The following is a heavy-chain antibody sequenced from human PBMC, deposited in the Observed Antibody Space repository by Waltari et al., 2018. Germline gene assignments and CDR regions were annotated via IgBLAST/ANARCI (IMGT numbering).Heavy chain of an antibody. Sequence: QLQLQESGPRLVKPSETLSLTCTVSGGSISSSTYYWGWIRQPPGKGLEWIGNIYYSGTTYYNPSLKSRVTISVDTSKNKFSLKLSSVTAADTAVYYCAGPYSSTWSDAFDIWGQGTMVTVSS. J-gene: IGHJ3*02. V-gene: IGHV4-39*01. D-gene: IGHD6-13*01. CDR3: AGPYSSTWSDAFDI. CDR1: GGSISSSTYY. CDR2: IYYSGTT.